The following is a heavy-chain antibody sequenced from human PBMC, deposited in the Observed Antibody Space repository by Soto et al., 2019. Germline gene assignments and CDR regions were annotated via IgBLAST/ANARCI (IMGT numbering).Heavy chain of an antibody. CDR3: ASCSASGSLYRDY. CDR1: GLIFSTYS. V-gene: IGHV3-48*01. J-gene: IGHJ4*02. CDR2: ISSSSTTM. Sequence: GGSLRLSCAASGLIFSTYSLNWVRQAPGKGLEWVSYISSSSTTMYYADSVKGRFTISRDNAKNSLYLQMNSLRAEDTAVYYCASCSASGSLYRDYWGQGTLVTVSS. D-gene: IGHD3-10*01.